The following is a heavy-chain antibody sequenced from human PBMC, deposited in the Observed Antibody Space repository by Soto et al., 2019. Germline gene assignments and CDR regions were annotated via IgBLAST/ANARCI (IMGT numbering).Heavy chain of an antibody. CDR3: AKSPSGYDPFDY. Sequence: GGSLRLSCVASGFTFSSYAMSWVRQAPGKGLEWVSAIGGSGGSTYYADSVQGRFTISRDNSKNTLYLQMNSLRAEDTSVYYCAKSPSGYDPFDYWGQGSLVTVSS. V-gene: IGHV3-23*01. D-gene: IGHD5-12*01. J-gene: IGHJ4*02. CDR2: IGGSGGST. CDR1: GFTFSSYA.